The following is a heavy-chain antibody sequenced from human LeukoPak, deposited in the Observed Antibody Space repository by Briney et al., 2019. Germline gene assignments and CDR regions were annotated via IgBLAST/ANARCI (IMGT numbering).Heavy chain of an antibody. V-gene: IGHV4-39*01. J-gene: IGHJ3*02. CDR3: ARPGDSSWAFDI. CDR1: GGSISSSSYY. CDR2: IYYSGST. Sequence: SETLSLTXTVSGGSISSSSYYWGWIRQPPGKGLEWIGSIYYSGSTYYNPSLKSRVTISVDTSKNQFSLKLSSVTAADTAVYYCARPGDSSWAFDIWGQGTMVTVSS. D-gene: IGHD6-13*01.